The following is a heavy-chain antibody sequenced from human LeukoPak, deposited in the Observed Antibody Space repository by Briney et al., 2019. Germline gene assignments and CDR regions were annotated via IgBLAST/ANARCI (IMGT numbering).Heavy chain of an antibody. CDR3: ASRKLGNDY. J-gene: IGHJ4*02. D-gene: IGHD7-27*01. V-gene: IGHV4-59*01. CDR2: IYHTGST. CDR1: DGAIAGYS. Sequence: SETLSLTCTVSDGAIAGYSWSWIRQSPGKGLEWIGYIYHTGSTSYSPSLKSRVTISADTSQNQFSLKLSSVTAADTAVYYCASRKLGNDYWGQGTLVTVSS.